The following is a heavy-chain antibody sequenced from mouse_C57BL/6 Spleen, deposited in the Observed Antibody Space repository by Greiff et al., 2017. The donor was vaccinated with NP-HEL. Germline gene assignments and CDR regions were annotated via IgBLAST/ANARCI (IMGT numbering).Heavy chain of an antibody. J-gene: IGHJ2*01. V-gene: IGHV14-2*01. D-gene: IGHD1-1*01. CDR2: IDPEDGET. CDR1: GFNIKDYY. Sequence: VQLKESGAELVKPGASVKLSCTASGFNIKDYYMHWVKQRTEQGLEWIGRIDPEDGETKYAPKFQGKATITADTSSNTAYLQLSSLTSEDTAVYYCAFYYYGSSYGRRIDYWGQGTTLTVSS. CDR3: AFYYYGSSYGRRIDY.